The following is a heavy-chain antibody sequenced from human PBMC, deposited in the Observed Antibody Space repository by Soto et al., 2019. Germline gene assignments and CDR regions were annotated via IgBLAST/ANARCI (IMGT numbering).Heavy chain of an antibody. V-gene: IGHV3-21*01. CDR2: INGRSNYV. CDR1: GFTFSTYT. D-gene: IGHD1-26*01. CDR3: AREGGVVGSSSAFDH. Sequence: EVQVVESGGGLVKPGGSLRLSCVFSGFTFSTYTMNWVRQAPGQGLEWVSSINGRSNYVYYADSVKGRFTISRDNATKSLYRQMNRLRAEDTSISDCAREGGVVGSSSAFDHWGLGTLVTVSS. J-gene: IGHJ4*02.